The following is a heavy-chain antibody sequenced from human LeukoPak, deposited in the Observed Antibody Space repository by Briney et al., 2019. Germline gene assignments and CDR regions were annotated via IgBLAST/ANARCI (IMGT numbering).Heavy chain of an antibody. V-gene: IGHV4-59*08. Sequence: SETLSLTCTVSGGSISSYYWSWIRQPPGKGLEWIGYIYYSGSTNYNPSLKSRVTISVDTSKNQFSLKLSSVTAADTAVYYCARTRGCSSTSCLAYYYGMDVWGQGTTVTVSS. CDR3: ARTRGCSSTSCLAYYYGMDV. CDR2: IYYSGST. J-gene: IGHJ6*02. CDR1: GGSISSYY. D-gene: IGHD2-2*01.